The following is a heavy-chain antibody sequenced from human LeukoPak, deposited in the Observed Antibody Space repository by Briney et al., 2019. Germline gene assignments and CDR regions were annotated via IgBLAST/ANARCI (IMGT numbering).Heavy chain of an antibody. CDR2: ISGSGGST. CDR1: GFTFSSYA. Sequence: PGGSLRLSCAASGFTFSSYAMSWVRQAPGKGLEWVSAISGSGGSTYYADSVKGRFTISRDNSKNTLYLQMNSLRAEDTAVYYCARGRGADYGGNSGYFDYWGQGTLVTVSS. V-gene: IGHV3-23*01. D-gene: IGHD4-23*01. J-gene: IGHJ4*02. CDR3: ARGRGADYGGNSGYFDY.